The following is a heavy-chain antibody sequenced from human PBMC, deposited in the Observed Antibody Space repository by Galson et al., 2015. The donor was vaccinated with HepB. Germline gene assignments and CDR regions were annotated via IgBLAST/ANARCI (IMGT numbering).Heavy chain of an antibody. CDR3: ARDSGIMIVAYYFDY. Sequence: SVKVSCKASGYTFTSYYMHWVRQAPGQGLEWKGIINPSGGSTSYAQKFQGRVTMTRDTSTSTVYMELSSLRSEDTAVYYCARDSGIMIVAYYFDYWGQGTLVTVSS. CDR2: INPSGGST. D-gene: IGHD3-22*01. V-gene: IGHV1-46*01. J-gene: IGHJ4*02. CDR1: GYTFTSYY.